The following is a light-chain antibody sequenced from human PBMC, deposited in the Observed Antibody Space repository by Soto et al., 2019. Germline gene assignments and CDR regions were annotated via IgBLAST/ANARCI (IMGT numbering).Light chain of an antibody. J-gene: IGKJ5*01. V-gene: IGKV3D-15*01. CDR2: GAS. CDR3: QQRNSYPIT. Sequence: IVLTQSPATLSVSPGERATLSCRASQSVSSNLAWHQQRPGQAPRLLIYGASTRATGVPARFSGGGSGTEFTLTITSLQSEDFAVYWCQQRNSYPITFGQGTRLEIK. CDR1: QSVSSN.